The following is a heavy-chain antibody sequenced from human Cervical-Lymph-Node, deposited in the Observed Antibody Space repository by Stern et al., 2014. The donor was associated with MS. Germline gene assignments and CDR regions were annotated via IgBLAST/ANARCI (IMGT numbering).Heavy chain of an antibody. Sequence: QVTLKESGPTLVKPTQTLTLTCTFSGFSLSTSGVGVGWIRQPPGQALEWLALIYWDDDKRYSPSLKSRLTITKDTSKNQVVLTMTNMDPVDTATYYCAHLPCGGDCFSYYFDYWGQGTLVTVSS. V-gene: IGHV2-5*02. D-gene: IGHD2-21*02. CDR2: IYWDDDK. CDR3: AHLPCGGDCFSYYFDY. CDR1: GFSLSTSGVG. J-gene: IGHJ4*02.